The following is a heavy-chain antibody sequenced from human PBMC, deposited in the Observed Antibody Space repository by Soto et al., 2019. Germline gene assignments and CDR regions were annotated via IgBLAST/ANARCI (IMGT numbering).Heavy chain of an antibody. Sequence: QLQLEESGPRLVKPSETLSLTCTISGDSISISSYYWAWIRQPPGKGLEWIVSMYYSGSTYNNPFLKSRVTMSVDTPKKRFSLILSSVTAADTAVYYCAAMLIVGATPYYFEYWDEGNLVTVSS. CDR1: GDSISISSYY. CDR3: AAMLIVGATPYYFEY. J-gene: IGHJ4*01. CDR2: MYYSGST. D-gene: IGHD1-26*01. V-gene: IGHV4-39*01.